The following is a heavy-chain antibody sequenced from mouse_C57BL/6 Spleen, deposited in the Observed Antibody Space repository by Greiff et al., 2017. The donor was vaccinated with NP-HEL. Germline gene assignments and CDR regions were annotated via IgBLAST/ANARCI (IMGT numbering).Heavy chain of an antibody. D-gene: IGHD2-14*01. CDR3: AREVPYYFDY. CDR1: GYSITRGYD. V-gene: IGHV3-1*01. J-gene: IGHJ2*01. Sequence: VQLKESGPGMVKPSQSLSLTCTVTGYSITRGYDWHWIRHFPGNQLEWLGYISYSGSTNYNPSLKSRISLTHDTSKNHVFLKLKSVTTEDTATYYCAREVPYYFDYWGQGTTLTVSS. CDR2: ISYSGST.